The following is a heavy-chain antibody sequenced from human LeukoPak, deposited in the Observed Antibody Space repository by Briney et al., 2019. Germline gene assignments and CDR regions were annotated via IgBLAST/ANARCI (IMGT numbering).Heavy chain of an antibody. D-gene: IGHD4-17*01. CDR3: ARVTYVDDMLYQYFDY. J-gene: IGHJ4*02. V-gene: IGHV4-38-2*01. Sequence: SETLSLTCAVSSYSISSGSYWGWFRQSPGRGLGWVGSIFHSGNSYYKPSLKSRLTMSVDTSKNQFSLKLTSVTAADTALYYCARVTYVDDMLYQYFDYWGQGILVTVSS. CDR1: SYSISSGSY. CDR2: IFHSGNS.